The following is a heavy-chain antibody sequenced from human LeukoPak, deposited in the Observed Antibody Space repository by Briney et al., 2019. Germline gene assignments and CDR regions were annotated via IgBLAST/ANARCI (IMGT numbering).Heavy chain of an antibody. D-gene: IGHD3-3*01. Sequence: SETLSLTCAVYGGSFSGYYWSWIRQPPGKGLEWIGEINHSGSTNYNPSLKSRVTISVDTSKNQLSLNLSSVTAADTAVYYCARDVDAPYDLYFDYWGQGTLVTVSS. V-gene: IGHV4-34*01. CDR2: INHSGST. J-gene: IGHJ4*02. CDR3: ARDVDAPYDLYFDY. CDR1: GGSFSGYY.